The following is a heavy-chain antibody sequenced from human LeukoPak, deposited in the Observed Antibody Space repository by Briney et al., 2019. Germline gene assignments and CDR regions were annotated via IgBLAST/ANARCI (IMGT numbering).Heavy chain of an antibody. Sequence: PSETLSLTCAVSGGSFSGYYWSWIRQPPGKGLEWIGEINHSGSTNYNPSLKSRVTISVDTSKNQFSLKLSSVTAADTAVYYCARGPRGDCSSTSCYGEWFDPWGQGTLVTVSS. CDR1: GGSFSGYY. CDR3: ARGPRGDCSSTSCYGEWFDP. J-gene: IGHJ5*02. CDR2: INHSGST. V-gene: IGHV4-34*01. D-gene: IGHD2-2*01.